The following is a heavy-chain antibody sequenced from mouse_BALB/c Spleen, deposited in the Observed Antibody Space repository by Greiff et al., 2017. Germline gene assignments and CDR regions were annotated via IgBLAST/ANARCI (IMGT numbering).Heavy chain of an antibody. CDR3: ARGVPYGNYVSWFAY. Sequence: EVKLVESGGGLVKPGGSLKLSCAASGFTFSSYTMSWVRQTPEKRLEWVATISSGGSTYYPDSVKGRFTISRDNARNILYLQMSSLRSEDTAMYYYARGVPYGNYVSWFAYWGQGTLVTVSA. D-gene: IGHD2-1*01. CDR1: GFTFSSYT. J-gene: IGHJ3*01. CDR2: ISSGGST. V-gene: IGHV5-6-5*01.